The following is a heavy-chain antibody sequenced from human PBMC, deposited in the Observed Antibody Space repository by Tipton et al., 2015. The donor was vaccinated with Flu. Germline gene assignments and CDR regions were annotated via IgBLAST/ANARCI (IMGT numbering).Heavy chain of an antibody. D-gene: IGHD3-16*01. V-gene: IGHV3-7*01. CDR1: GLSFSGYW. CDR3: ARDTSGTVFDY. J-gene: IGHJ4*02. Sequence: SLRLSCAASGLSFSGYWMSWVRQAPGKGLEWVAQINQDGSEKYYGDSVRGRFTISRDNAKNSLYLQMNSLRVDDTAVYYCARDTSGTVFDYWGQGTLVTVSS. CDR2: INQDGSEK.